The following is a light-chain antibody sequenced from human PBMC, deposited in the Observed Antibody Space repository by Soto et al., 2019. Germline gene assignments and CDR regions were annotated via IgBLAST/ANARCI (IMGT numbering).Light chain of an antibody. J-gene: IGLJ1*01. V-gene: IGLV2-23*03. CDR1: SSDVGSYNL. Sequence: QSVLTRPASVSGSPGQSITISCTGTSSDVGSYNLVSWYQQHPGKAPKLMIYEGSKRPSGVSNRFSGSRSGNTASLTISGLQAEDETDYYCCSYAGSSTLFGTGTKVTVL. CDR2: EGS. CDR3: CSYAGSSTL.